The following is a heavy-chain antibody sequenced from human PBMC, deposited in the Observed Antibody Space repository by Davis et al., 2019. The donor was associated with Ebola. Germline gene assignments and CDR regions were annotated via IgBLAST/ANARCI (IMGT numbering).Heavy chain of an antibody. CDR1: GFSLSTSGVG. CDR2: IYWDDDK. Sequence: SGPTLVKPTQTLTLTCTFSGFSLSTSGVGVGWIRQPPGKALEWLALIYWDDDKRYSPSLKSRLTITKDTSKNPVVFTMTSMDPVDTATYYCAHRHLGTYGSSWYAWGQGTLVTVSS. J-gene: IGHJ5*02. D-gene: IGHD6-13*01. V-gene: IGHV2-5*02. CDR3: AHRHLGTYGSSWYA.